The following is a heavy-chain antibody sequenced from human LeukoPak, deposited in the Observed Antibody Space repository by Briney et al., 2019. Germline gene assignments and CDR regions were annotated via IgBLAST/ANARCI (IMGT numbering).Heavy chain of an antibody. J-gene: IGHJ4*02. D-gene: IGHD2-15*01. V-gene: IGHV1-2*02. Sequence: ASVKVSCKASGYTFTGYYMHWVRQAPGQGLEWMGWINPNSGGTNYQGRVTMTRDTSISTAYMELSRLRSDDTAVYYCAKPLGYCSGGSCYPALGFDYWGQGTLVTVSS. CDR2: INPNSGGT. CDR1: GYTFTGYY. CDR3: AKPLGYCSGGSCYPALGFDY.